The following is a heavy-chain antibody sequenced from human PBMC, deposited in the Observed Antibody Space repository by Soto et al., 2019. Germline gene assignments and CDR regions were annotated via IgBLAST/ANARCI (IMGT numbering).Heavy chain of an antibody. CDR3: ARVPDY. V-gene: IGHV4-30-2*01. CDR2: MYHSGST. CDR1: GGSISSGGYS. D-gene: IGHD2-2*01. J-gene: IGHJ4*02. Sequence: QLQLQESGSGLVKPSQTLSLTCAVSGGSISSGGYSWSWIRQPPGKGLEWIGYMYHSGSTYYNPSRKRRVPIEIDRSKQPFARQLRSVTAADTAVYYRARVPDYWGPGILVTVSS.